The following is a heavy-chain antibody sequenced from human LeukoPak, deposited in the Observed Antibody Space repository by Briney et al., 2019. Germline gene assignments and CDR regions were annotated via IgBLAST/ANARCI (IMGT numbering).Heavy chain of an antibody. Sequence: SETLSLTCTVSGGSISSGSYYWSWIRQPAGKGLEWIGRIYTSGSTNYNPSLKSRVTISVDTSKNQFSLKLSSVTAADTAVYYCARDYYDSSGYQGRFDPWGQGTLVTVSS. J-gene: IGHJ5*02. CDR2: IYTSGST. V-gene: IGHV4-61*02. CDR1: GGSISSGSYY. D-gene: IGHD3-22*01. CDR3: ARDYYDSSGYQGRFDP.